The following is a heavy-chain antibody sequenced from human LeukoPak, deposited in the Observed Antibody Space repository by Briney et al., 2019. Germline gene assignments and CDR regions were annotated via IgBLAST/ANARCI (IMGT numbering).Heavy chain of an antibody. Sequence: GGSLRLSCAASGFTFSSYEMNWVRQAPGKGLEWVSYISSSGSTIYYADSVKGRFTISRDNAKNSLYLQMNSLRAEDTAVYYCASPRYSYGYDVAGDWGQGTLVTVSS. CDR2: ISSSGSTI. V-gene: IGHV3-48*03. J-gene: IGHJ4*02. CDR3: ASPRYSYGYDVAGD. CDR1: GFTFSSYE. D-gene: IGHD5-18*01.